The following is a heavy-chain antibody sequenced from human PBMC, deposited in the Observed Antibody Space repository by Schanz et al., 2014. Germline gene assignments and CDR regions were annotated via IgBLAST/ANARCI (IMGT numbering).Heavy chain of an antibody. Sequence: QVQLVQSGAEVKKPGASVKVSCKTSGYTFSDYGITWVRQAPGQGLEWLGRIMPLRGIGNNAWKFQDRLTITADKSMNITYMELSSLGTEDTAVYYCARVDSGYDSHLYYYYYYMDVWGKGTTVTVSS. V-gene: IGHV1-69*04. J-gene: IGHJ6*03. CDR2: IMPLRGIG. CDR1: GYTFSDYG. D-gene: IGHD5-12*01. CDR3: ARVDSGYDSHLYYYYYYMDV.